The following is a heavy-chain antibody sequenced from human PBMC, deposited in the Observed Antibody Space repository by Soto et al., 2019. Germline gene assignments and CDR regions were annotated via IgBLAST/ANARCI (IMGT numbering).Heavy chain of an antibody. CDR3: AREGRLSNWFDP. Sequence: SETLSLTCAISGGSFSGYYWSWIRQPPGKGLEWIGEINHSGSTNHNPSLKSRVTISVDTSKNQFSLKLSSVTAADTAVYYCAREGRLSNWFDPWGQGTLVTVSS. CDR2: INHSGST. D-gene: IGHD6-6*01. CDR1: GGSFSGYY. J-gene: IGHJ5*02. V-gene: IGHV4-34*01.